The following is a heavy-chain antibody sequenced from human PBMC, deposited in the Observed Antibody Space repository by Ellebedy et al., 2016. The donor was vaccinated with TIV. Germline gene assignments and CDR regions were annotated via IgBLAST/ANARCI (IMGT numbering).Heavy chain of an antibody. Sequence: GESLKISCAASGFTFSSYGMHWVRQAPGKGLEWVAVIWYDGSNKYYADSVKGRFTISRDNSKNTLYLQMNSLRAEDTAVYYCARDFGYSYGKGPNWFDPWGQGTLVTVSS. CDR2: IWYDGSNK. CDR1: GFTFSSYG. D-gene: IGHD5-18*01. V-gene: IGHV3-33*01. CDR3: ARDFGYSYGKGPNWFDP. J-gene: IGHJ5*02.